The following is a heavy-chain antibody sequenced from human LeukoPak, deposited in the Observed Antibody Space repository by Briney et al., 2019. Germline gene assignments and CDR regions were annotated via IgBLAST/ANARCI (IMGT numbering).Heavy chain of an antibody. Sequence: GGSLRLSCAASGFTFSSYSMNWVRQAPGKGLEWVSSISSSSSYIYYADSVKGRFTISRDNAKNSLYQQMNSLRAEDTAVYYCARSIAVAGNPDIWGQGTMVTVSS. D-gene: IGHD6-19*01. CDR3: ARSIAVAGNPDI. CDR1: GFTFSSYS. V-gene: IGHV3-21*01. CDR2: ISSSSSYI. J-gene: IGHJ3*02.